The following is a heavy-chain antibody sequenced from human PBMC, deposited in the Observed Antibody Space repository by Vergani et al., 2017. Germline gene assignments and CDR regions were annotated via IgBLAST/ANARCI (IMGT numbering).Heavy chain of an antibody. CDR2: TYYRSKWYN. V-gene: IGHV6-1*01. Sequence: QVQLQQSGPGLVQPSQTLSLTCAISGDSVSSNSAAWNCIRQSPSRGLEWLGRTYYRSKWYNDYALSVKSRITINPDTSKNQFSLQLNSVTPEDTAVYYXARAPLYSSGWFGYFDYWGQGTLVTVSS. CDR1: GDSVSSNSAA. J-gene: IGHJ4*02. CDR3: ARAPLYSSGWFGYFDY. D-gene: IGHD6-19*01.